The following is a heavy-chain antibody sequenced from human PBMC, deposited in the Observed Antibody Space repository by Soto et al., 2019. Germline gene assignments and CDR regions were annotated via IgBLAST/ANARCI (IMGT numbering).Heavy chain of an antibody. J-gene: IGHJ4*02. CDR1: GFTFDNYA. V-gene: IGHV3-23*01. Sequence: EVQLLESGGGLIQPGGSLRLSCAASGFTFDNYALNWVRQAPGKGLEWVSGITGSGTSTYYTDSVRGRFTVSRDNSKDTLYLQMNSLRAEDTAIYYCAREELKCGGDCIDLWGQGTLVTVSS. CDR3: AREELKCGGDCIDL. D-gene: IGHD2-21*02. CDR2: ITGSGTST.